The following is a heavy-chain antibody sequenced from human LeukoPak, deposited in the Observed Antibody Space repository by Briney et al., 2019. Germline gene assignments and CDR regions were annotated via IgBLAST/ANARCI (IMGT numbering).Heavy chain of an antibody. D-gene: IGHD3-9*01. CDR3: ARIGDQDDWEVPLDY. J-gene: IGHJ4*02. CDR1: GFTLSRYA. CDR2: ISYDGSIK. Sequence: PGGSLRLSCAVSGFTLSRYAMHWVRQAPGKGPEWVAVISYDGSIKYYADSVKGRFTISRDNSKNTVYLRMTSLRGEDTAVYYCARIGDQDDWEVPLDYWGQGTLVAVSS. V-gene: IGHV3-30*04.